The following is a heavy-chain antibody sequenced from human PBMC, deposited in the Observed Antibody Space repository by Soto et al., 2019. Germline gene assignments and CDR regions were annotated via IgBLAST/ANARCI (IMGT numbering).Heavy chain of an antibody. CDR3: AGSGYYHTTGMDV. J-gene: IGHJ6*02. CDR1: GGSISSGGYS. Sequence: QLQLQESGSGLVKPSQTLSLTCAVSGGSISSGGYSWNWIRQPPGKGLEWIGYIYHSGSTYYNPSLKSRVTISVDRSKNQFSLKLSSVTAADTAVYYCAGSGYYHTTGMDVWGQGTTVTVSS. V-gene: IGHV4-30-2*01. CDR2: IYHSGST. D-gene: IGHD3-22*01.